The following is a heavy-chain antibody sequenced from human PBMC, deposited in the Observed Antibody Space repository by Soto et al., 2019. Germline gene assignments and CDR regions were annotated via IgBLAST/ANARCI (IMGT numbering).Heavy chain of an antibody. V-gene: IGHV3-9*01. D-gene: IGHD1-26*01. J-gene: IGHJ5*02. Sequence: EVQLVESGGGLAQPGWSRRLSCAASGFNFDDHAMHWVHQTPGKGLEWVSGISWNSVTINYADSIKGRFTISRDNAKRTLYLQMNNLRPADTAMYFCVRSSGSQPRAGWFDPWGQGTLVTVS. CDR2: ISWNSVTI. CDR1: GFNFDDHA. CDR3: VRSSGSQPRAGWFDP.